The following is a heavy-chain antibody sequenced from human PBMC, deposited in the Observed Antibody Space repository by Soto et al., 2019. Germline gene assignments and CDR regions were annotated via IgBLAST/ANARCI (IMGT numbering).Heavy chain of an antibody. J-gene: IGHJ4*02. V-gene: IGHV3-74*01. Sequence: EVQLVESGGGLVQPGGSLRLSCAASGFTFSDYWIHWVRQAPGKGLVWVSRINSDGSTTNQADSVKGRFTISRGNAKNTLYLQMNSLRAEDTAVYYCARGGFKQWLLDYWGQGTLVTVSS. CDR2: INSDGSTT. D-gene: IGHD6-19*01. CDR3: ARGGFKQWLLDY. CDR1: GFTFSDYW.